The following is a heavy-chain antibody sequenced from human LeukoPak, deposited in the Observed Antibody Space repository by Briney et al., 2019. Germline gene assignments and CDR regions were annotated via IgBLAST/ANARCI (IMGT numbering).Heavy chain of an antibody. CDR1: GYTFTIYG. V-gene: IGHV1-18*01. Sequence: ASVTVSCKASGYTFTIYGISWVRQAPGQGLEWMGWISAYNGNTNYAQKLQGRVTMTTDTSTSTAYMELRSLRSDDTAVYYCARVGSSGSYGAEGAFDIWGQGTMVTVSS. CDR3: ARVGSSGSYGAEGAFDI. CDR2: ISAYNGNT. D-gene: IGHD1-26*01. J-gene: IGHJ3*02.